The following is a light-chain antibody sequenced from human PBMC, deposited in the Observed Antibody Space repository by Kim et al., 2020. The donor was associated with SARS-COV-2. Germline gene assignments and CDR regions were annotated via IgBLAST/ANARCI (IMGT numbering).Light chain of an antibody. CDR3: CSYASSGTLI. CDR2: DVT. CDR1: SSDVGNYNY. V-gene: IGLV2-14*03. J-gene: IGLJ2*01. Sequence: GQSLTLSCTGTSSDVGNYNYVSWYQHHPGEAPKVMIYDVTKRPSGVSNRFFGSKSGNTASLTISGLQTEDEADYYCCSYASSGTLIFGGGTQLTVL.